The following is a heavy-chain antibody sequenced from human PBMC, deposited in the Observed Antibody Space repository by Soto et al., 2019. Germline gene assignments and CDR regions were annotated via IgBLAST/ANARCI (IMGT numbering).Heavy chain of an antibody. CDR2: IYNGGST. CDR1: GFTVSSNY. J-gene: IGHJ6*02. V-gene: IGHV3-66*01. Sequence: EVQLVESGGGLVQPGGSLRLSCAASGFTVSSNYMSWVRQAPGKGPEWVSVIYNGGSTYYADSVKDRFTISRDNSKNTLYLQMNSLRAEDTAVYYCARDPPLDVWGQGTTVTVSS. CDR3: ARDPPLDV.